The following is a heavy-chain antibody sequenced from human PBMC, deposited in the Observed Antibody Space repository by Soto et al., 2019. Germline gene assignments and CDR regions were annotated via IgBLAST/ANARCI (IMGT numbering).Heavy chain of an antibody. D-gene: IGHD4-4*01. J-gene: IGHJ4*02. Sequence: GGSLRLSCATSGFSFSNYAISWVRQAPGKGLEWVAGITSTGYTYYVESLKGRFTISRDNSKNTVSLQMNSLRAEDTAVYYCAKDLIDYSNSYFDYWGQGTLVTVSS. CDR2: ITSTGYT. CDR3: AKDLIDYSNSYFDY. CDR1: GFSFSNYA. V-gene: IGHV3-23*01.